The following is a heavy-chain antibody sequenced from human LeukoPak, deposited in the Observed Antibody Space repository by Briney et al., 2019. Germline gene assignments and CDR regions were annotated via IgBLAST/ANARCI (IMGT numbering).Heavy chain of an antibody. CDR3: ARDAFGGVIPLQDAFDI. D-gene: IGHD3-16*02. Sequence: TSETLSLTCTVSGGSISSGDYYWSWIRQPPGKGLEWIGYIYYTGSTNYNPSLKSRVTISVDTSKNQFSLKLSSVTAADTAVYYCARDAFGGVIPLQDAFDIWGQGTMVTVSS. CDR2: IYYTGST. J-gene: IGHJ3*02. V-gene: IGHV4-61*08. CDR1: GGSISSGDYY.